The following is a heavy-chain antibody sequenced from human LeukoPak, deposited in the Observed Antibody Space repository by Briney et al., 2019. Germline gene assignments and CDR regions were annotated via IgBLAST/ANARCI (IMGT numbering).Heavy chain of an antibody. J-gene: IGHJ5*02. CDR1: GFTFSSYS. CDR3: AKDYSGSSPWWFDP. D-gene: IGHD1-26*01. V-gene: IGHV3-23*01. Sequence: GGSLRLSCAASGFTFSSYSISWVRRAPGKGLEWVSTISASGGLTYYADSVKGQFTISRDNSKNTLYLQVSSLRAEDTAVYYCAKDYSGSSPWWFDPWGQGTLVTVSS. CDR2: ISASGGLT.